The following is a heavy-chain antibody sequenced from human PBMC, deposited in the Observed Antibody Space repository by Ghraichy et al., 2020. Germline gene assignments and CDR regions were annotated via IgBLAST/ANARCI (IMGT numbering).Heavy chain of an antibody. CDR1: GGSLSSYY. CDR2: ISASGST. V-gene: IGHV4-4*07. Sequence: SETLSLTCSVSGGSLSSYYWTWVRQPAGKGLEWIGRISASGSTNENPSLRSRVTISVDTSKNQFSLKLNSVTAADTAVYYCASTSYDILTGYQPLDTWGQGTLVTVSS. CDR3: ASTSYDILTGYQPLDT. D-gene: IGHD3-9*01. J-gene: IGHJ5*02.